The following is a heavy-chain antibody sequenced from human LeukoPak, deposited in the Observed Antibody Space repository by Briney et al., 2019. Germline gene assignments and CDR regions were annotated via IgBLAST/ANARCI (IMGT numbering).Heavy chain of an antibody. CDR1: GGSISSYY. CDR2: IYYSGST. V-gene: IGHV4-59*12. CDR3: ARPDIVATIGAFDI. D-gene: IGHD5-12*01. J-gene: IGHJ3*02. Sequence: SETLSLTCTVSGGSISSYYWSWIRQPPGKGLEWIGYIYYSGSTNYNPSLKSRVTISVDTSKNQFSLKLSSVTAADTAVYYCARPDIVATIGAFDIWGQGTMVTVSS.